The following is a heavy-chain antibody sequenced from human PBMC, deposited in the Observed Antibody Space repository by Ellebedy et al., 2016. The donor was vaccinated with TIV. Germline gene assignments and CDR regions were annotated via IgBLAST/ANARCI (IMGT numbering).Heavy chain of an antibody. CDR2: IRQDGSEK. Sequence: GESLKISCAASGFTLSNYWMTWVRQTAGKGLEWVANIRQDGSEKFYVGSVRGRFTISRDNAKNLVYLQMNSLRAEDTAVYYCAREDRRQSDFWSGYYSGLYYYGMDVWGQGTTVTVSS. J-gene: IGHJ6*02. CDR3: AREDRRQSDFWSGYYSGLYYYGMDV. V-gene: IGHV3-7*01. D-gene: IGHD3-3*01. CDR1: GFTLSNYW.